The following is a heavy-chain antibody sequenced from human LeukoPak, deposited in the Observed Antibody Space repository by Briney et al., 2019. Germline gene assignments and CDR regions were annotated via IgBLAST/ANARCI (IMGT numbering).Heavy chain of an antibody. Sequence: GGSLRLSCAASGFTFSSYAMSWVRQAPGKGLEWVSAISGSGGSTYYADSVKGRFTISRDNSKNTLYLQMNSLRAEDTAVYYCAKDPPYIVVVPAAIADYWGQGTLVTVSS. CDR1: GFTFSSYA. CDR2: ISGSGGST. CDR3: AKDPPYIVVVPAAIADY. D-gene: IGHD2-2*01. V-gene: IGHV3-23*01. J-gene: IGHJ4*02.